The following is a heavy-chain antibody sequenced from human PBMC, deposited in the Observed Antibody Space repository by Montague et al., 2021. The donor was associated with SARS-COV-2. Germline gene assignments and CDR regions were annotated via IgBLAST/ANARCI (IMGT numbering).Heavy chain of an antibody. J-gene: IGHJ4*02. Sequence: SETLSLTCTVSGGSISSYYWSWIRQPPGKGLEWIGYIYYSGSTNYNPSLKSRVTISVDTSKNQFSLTLSSVTAADTAVYYCARDGVVEWYCLFDYWGQGTLVTVSS. D-gene: IGHD3-3*01. CDR3: ARDGVVEWYCLFDY. CDR2: IYYSGST. V-gene: IGHV4-59*01. CDR1: GGSISSYY.